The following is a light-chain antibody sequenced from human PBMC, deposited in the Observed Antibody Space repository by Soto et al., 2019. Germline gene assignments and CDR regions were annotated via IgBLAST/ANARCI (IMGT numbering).Light chain of an antibody. Sequence: QSALTQPASVSGSPGQSITISCTGTSSDVGGYDYVSWYQQLPGKAPKLLIYDVNNRPSGVSHRFSGSKSGNTASLTISGLQAEDEADYYCSSFTGISTFVFGTGTKSPS. J-gene: IGLJ1*01. CDR2: DVN. V-gene: IGLV2-14*01. CDR3: SSFTGISTFV. CDR1: SSDVGGYDY.